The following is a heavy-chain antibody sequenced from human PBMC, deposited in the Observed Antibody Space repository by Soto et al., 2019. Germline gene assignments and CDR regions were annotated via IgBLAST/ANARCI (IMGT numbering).Heavy chain of an antibody. Sequence: QVQLVQSGGEVKKPGASVKVSCKASGYTFTTSGVSWVRQAPGQGLEWMGWVSGYNGNTKYEEKFHARVTMTTDTSTSTAYVELQSLTTDDTAVYYCARAVDLAAYCYGMDVWGQGTTVTVS. CDR1: GYTFTTSG. J-gene: IGHJ6*02. CDR3: ARAVDLAAYCYGMDV. CDR2: VSGYNGNT. D-gene: IGHD5-12*01. V-gene: IGHV1-18*01.